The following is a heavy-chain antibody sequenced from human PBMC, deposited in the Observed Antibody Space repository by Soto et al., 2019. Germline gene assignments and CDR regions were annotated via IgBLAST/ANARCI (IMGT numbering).Heavy chain of an antibody. D-gene: IGHD3-22*01. CDR1: GFTFSSYA. Sequence: PGRSLRLSCAASGFTFSSYAMHWVRQAPGKGLEWVAVISYDGSNKYYADSVKGRFTISRDNSKNTLYLQMNSLRAEDTAVYYCARDNSPMRNYYDSSGHGYWGQGTLVTVSS. V-gene: IGHV3-30-3*01. CDR3: ARDNSPMRNYYDSSGHGY. J-gene: IGHJ4*02. CDR2: ISYDGSNK.